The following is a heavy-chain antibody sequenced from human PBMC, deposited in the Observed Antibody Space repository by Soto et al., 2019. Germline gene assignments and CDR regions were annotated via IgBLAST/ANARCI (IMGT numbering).Heavy chain of an antibody. Sequence: PGESLKISCKVSGYSFTSYWIGWVRQMPGKGLEWMGIIYPGDSDTRYSPSFQGQVTISADKSISTAYLQWSSLKASDTAMYYCARRSGTYYDFWSGLDVWGQGTTVTVSS. CDR3: ARRSGTYYDFWSGLDV. J-gene: IGHJ6*02. CDR2: IYPGDSDT. V-gene: IGHV5-51*01. CDR1: GYSFTSYW. D-gene: IGHD3-3*01.